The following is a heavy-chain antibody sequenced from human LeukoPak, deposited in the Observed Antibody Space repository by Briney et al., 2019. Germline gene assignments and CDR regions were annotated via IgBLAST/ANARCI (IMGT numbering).Heavy chain of an antibody. CDR3: SSYYTILTGYYNSDASDI. CDR2: INPNSGGT. V-gene: IGHV1-2*02. D-gene: IGHD3-9*01. Sequence: ASVKVSCKAFGYTFTDYYIHWVRQAPGQGLEWMGWINPNSGGTKYARKFEGRVTLTRDTSITTAYMDLSRLRSDDTAIYYCSSYYTILTGYYNSDASDIWGQGTMVTVSS. CDR1: GYTFTDYY. J-gene: IGHJ3*02.